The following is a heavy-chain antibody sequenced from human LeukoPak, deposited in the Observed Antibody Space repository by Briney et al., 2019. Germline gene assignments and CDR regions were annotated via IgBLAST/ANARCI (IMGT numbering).Heavy chain of an antibody. J-gene: IGHJ4*02. CDR3: ATLKDIVVTAVGTGTNHY. CDR2: FDPENGET. Sequence: ASVKVSCKVSGYTLIELSMHWVRQAPGKGLEWMGTFDPENGETIYAQKFQGRVTMTEDTASETAYMELSSLRSEDTAVYFCATLKDIVVTAVGTGTNHYWGQGTLVTVSS. V-gene: IGHV1-24*01. D-gene: IGHD2-15*01. CDR1: GYTLIELS.